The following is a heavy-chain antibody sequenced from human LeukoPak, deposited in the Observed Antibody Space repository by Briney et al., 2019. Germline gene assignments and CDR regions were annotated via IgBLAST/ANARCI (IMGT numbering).Heavy chain of an antibody. CDR1: GYTFTSYD. CDR3: ARGDRYVWGSYRAERTPFDY. Sequence: ASVKVSCKASGYTFTSYDINWVRQATGQGPEWMGWMNPNSGNTGYAQKFQGRVTMTRNTSISTAYMELSSLRSEDTAVYYCARGDRYVWGSYRAERTPFDYWGQGTLVTVSS. CDR2: MNPNSGNT. J-gene: IGHJ4*02. D-gene: IGHD3-16*02. V-gene: IGHV1-8*01.